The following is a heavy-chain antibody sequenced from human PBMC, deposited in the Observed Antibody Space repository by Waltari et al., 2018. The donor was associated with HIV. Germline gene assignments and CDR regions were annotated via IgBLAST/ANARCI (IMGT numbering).Heavy chain of an antibody. CDR1: GYTFTTYS. CDR3: AKRGANGWFSMDY. J-gene: IGHJ4*02. V-gene: IGHV7-4-1*02. CDR2: INTNTGIP. Sequence: QVQLVQSGSELKKPGASVKVSCRASGYTFTTYSLTWVRQAPGQGLDWMGWINTNTGIPTYAQGFRGRFVLSSDTSVSTAYLQISSLKAEDTAMYFCAKRGANGWFSMDYWGQGTLVTVSS. D-gene: IGHD6-19*01.